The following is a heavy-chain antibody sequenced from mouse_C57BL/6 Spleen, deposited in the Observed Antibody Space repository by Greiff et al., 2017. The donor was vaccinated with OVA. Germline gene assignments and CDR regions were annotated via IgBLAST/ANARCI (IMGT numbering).Heavy chain of an antibody. D-gene: IGHD1-1*01. V-gene: IGHV1-55*01. CDR2: IYPGSGST. CDR1: GYTFTSYW. CDR3: AYGSSYDWYFDV. J-gene: IGHJ1*03. Sequence: QVQLQQSGAELVKPGASVKMSCKASGYTFTSYWITWVKQRPGQGLEWIGDIYPGSGSTNYNEKFKSKATLTVDTSSSTAYMQLSSLTSEDSAVYYCAYGSSYDWYFDVWGTGTTVTVSS.